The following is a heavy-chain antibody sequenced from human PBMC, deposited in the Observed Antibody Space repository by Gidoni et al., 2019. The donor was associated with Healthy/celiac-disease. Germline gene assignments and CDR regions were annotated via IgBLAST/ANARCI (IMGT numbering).Heavy chain of an antibody. V-gene: IGHV4-59*01. Sequence: QVQLQESGPGLVKPSETLSLTCTVSGGSISSYYWSWIRQPPGKGLEWIGYIYYSGSTNYNPPLKSRVTISVDTSKNQFSLKLSSVTAADTAVYYCARGPSSWYNYYYYYGMDVWGQGTTVTVSS. CDR3: ARGPSSWYNYYYYYGMDV. CDR1: GGSISSYY. D-gene: IGHD6-13*01. CDR2: IYYSGST. J-gene: IGHJ6*02.